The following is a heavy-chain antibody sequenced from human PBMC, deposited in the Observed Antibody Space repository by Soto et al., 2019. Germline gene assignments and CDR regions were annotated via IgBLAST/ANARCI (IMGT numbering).Heavy chain of an antibody. D-gene: IGHD5-18*01. CDR2: ISYDGSNK. CDR1: GFTFSSYG. Sequence: PGGSLRLSCAASGFTFSSYGMHWVRQAPGKGLEWVAVISYDGSNKYYADSVKGRFTISRDNSKNTLYLQMNSLRAEDTAVYYCWGYPYYYYYGMDVWGQGTTVTVSS. CDR3: WGYPYYYYYGMDV. V-gene: IGHV3-30*03. J-gene: IGHJ6*02.